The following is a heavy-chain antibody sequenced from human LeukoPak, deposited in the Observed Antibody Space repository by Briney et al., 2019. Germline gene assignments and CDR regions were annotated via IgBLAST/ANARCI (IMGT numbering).Heavy chain of an antibody. J-gene: IGHJ3*02. CDR3: AREQATFGSAGAFDI. V-gene: IGHV3-33*01. CDR2: TWFGGT. D-gene: IGHD3-16*01. Sequence: AGTSLRLSCAASGFTLWRHGMHWLRQTPGKGLEWVAVTWFGGTDYADSVKGRFTVSRDNSKMTLYLQMNYLRVEDTALYYCAREQATFGSAGAFDIWDRGTVVTVSS. CDR1: GFTLWRHG.